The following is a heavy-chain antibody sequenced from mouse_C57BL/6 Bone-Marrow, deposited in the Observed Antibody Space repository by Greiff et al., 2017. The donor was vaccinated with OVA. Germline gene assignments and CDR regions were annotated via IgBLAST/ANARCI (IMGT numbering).Heavy chain of an antibody. D-gene: IGHD1-1*01. J-gene: IGHJ3*01. CDR3: ASDNGGNYYGFAY. Sequence: EVNLVESGGGLVQSGRSLRLSCATSGFTFSDFYMEWVRQAPGKGLEWIAASRNKANDYTTEYSASVKGRFIVSRDTSQSILYQQMNAQMAEDTTKYCCASDNGGNYYGFAYWGQGTLVTVSA. V-gene: IGHV7-1*01. CDR2: SRNKANDYTT. CDR1: GFTFSDFY.